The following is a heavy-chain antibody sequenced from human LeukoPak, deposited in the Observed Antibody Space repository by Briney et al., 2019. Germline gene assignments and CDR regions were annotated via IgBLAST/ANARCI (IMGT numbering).Heavy chain of an antibody. CDR3: ARTLAYCSGDTCYSGPFDY. V-gene: IGHV2-70*11. D-gene: IGHD2-15*01. J-gene: IGHJ4*02. CDR2: FGWDDDK. CDR1: GFSLSTSGMG. Sequence: SGPALVKPTQTLTLTCTFSGFSLSTSGMGVNWIRQPPGKALEWLARFGWDDDKYYTPSLKSSLPISKDTSKNQVVLTMTNMDPVDTATYYCARTLAYCSGDTCYSGPFDYWGQGTLVTVSS.